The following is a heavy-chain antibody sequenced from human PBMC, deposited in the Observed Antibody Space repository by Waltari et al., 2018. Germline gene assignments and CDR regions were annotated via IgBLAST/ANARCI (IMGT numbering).Heavy chain of an antibody. CDR2: MYYRGTT. CDR3: ARDVEGYVVLYGSPRRFDY. Sequence: QVQLQESGPGLVKPSETLSLTCAVSNFYISNGYYWGWIRQPPGKGLEWIGSMYYRGTTYYNPSLKVRVTISVDTSKNNLFLNLNSVTAADTAVYYCARDVEGYVVLYGSPRRFDYWGQGILVTVSS. J-gene: IGHJ4*02. D-gene: IGHD3-10*01. V-gene: IGHV4-38-2*02. CDR1: NFYISNGYY.